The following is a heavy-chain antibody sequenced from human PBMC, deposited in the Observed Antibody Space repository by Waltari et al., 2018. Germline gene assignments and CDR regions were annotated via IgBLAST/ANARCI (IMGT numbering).Heavy chain of an antibody. CDR3: ARDPLTAMGWYYGMDV. V-gene: IGHV3-48*01. CDR1: GFPFSSYS. J-gene: IGHJ6*02. Sequence: EVQLVESGGGLVQPGGSLRLSCAASGFPFSSYSMNWVRQAPGKGLDWVSYISSSSTTIYYADSVKGRFTISRDNAKNSLYLQMNSLRAEDTAVYYCARDPLTAMGWYYGMDVWGQGTTVTVSS. D-gene: IGHD5-18*01. CDR2: ISSSSTTI.